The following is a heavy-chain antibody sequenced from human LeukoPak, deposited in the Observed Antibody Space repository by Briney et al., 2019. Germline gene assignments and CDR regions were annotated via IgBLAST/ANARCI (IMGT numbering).Heavy chain of an antibody. CDR1: GGTFSSYA. D-gene: IGHD2-21*02. J-gene: IGHJ4*02. CDR2: IIPIFGTA. V-gene: IGHV1-69*13. Sequence: SVKVSCKASGGTFSSYAISWVRQAPGQGLEWMGGIIPIFGTANYAQKFQGRVTITADESTSTAYMELSSLRSEDTAVYYCASSGYCGGDCYSPPFDYWGQGTLVTVSS. CDR3: ASSGYCGGDCYSPPFDY.